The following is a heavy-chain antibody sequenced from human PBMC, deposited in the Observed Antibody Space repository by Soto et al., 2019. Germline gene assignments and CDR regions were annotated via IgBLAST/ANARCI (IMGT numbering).Heavy chain of an antibody. CDR2: INPSSGNT. V-gene: IGHV1-8*01. CDR1: GYSFTRHD. CDR3: AREGILFSGVIVLYGMDV. Sequence: QVQLVQSGAEVKKPGASVKVSCKASGYSFTRHDINWVRQAPGQGLEWMGWINPSSGNTGYAQRFLGRLTMTTDTSTSTAYMELSGLNSEDTAIYYCAREGILFSGVIVLYGMDVWGQGTTVTVPS. J-gene: IGHJ6*02. D-gene: IGHD3-10*01.